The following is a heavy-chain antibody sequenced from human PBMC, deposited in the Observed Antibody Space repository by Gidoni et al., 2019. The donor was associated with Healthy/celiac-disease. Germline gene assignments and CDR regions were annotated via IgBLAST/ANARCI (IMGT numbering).Heavy chain of an antibody. J-gene: IGHJ4*02. V-gene: IGHV3-15*01. Sequence: EVQLVESGGGLVKPGGSLRLSCAASGFTFSNAWMSWVRQAPGKGLEWVGRIKSKTDGGTTDYAAPVKGRFTISRDDSKNTLYLQMNSLKTEDTAVYYCTTDKEVRYSSGQRFFDYWGQGTLVTVSS. CDR3: TTDKEVRYSSGQRFFDY. CDR2: IKSKTDGGTT. CDR1: GFTFSNAW. D-gene: IGHD6-19*01.